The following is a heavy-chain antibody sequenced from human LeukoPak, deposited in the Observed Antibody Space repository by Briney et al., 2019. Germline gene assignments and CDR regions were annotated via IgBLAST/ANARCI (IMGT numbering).Heavy chain of an antibody. CDR1: DTSINTYY. V-gene: IGHV4-4*07. Sequence: SETLSLTCTVSDTSINTYYWSWIRQPAGKGLEWIGRVYSSGTTIYNPSLKSRLIISVDMSKNQFSLRLSSVTAADTAMYYCARDRGYDYYYDYWGQGTQVTVSS. J-gene: IGHJ4*02. CDR3: ARDRGYDYYYDY. D-gene: IGHD5-12*01. CDR2: VYSSGTT.